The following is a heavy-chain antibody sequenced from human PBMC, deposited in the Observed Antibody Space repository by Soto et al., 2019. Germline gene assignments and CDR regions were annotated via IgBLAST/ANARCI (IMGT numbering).Heavy chain of an antibody. Sequence: EVQLVESGGGLVKPGGSLRLSCAASGFTFSSYSMNWVRQAPGKGLEWVSSISSSSSYIYYADSVKGRFTISRDNAKNSLYLQMNSLRAEDTAVYYCARDSTMTTVTDYYYYYGMDVWGQGTTVTVSS. CDR3: ARDSTMTTVTDYYYYYGMDV. D-gene: IGHD4-17*01. CDR1: GFTFSSYS. V-gene: IGHV3-21*01. CDR2: ISSSSSYI. J-gene: IGHJ6*02.